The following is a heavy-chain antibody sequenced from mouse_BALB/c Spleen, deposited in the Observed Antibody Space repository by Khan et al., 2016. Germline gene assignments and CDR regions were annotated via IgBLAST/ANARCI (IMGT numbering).Heavy chain of an antibody. CDR3: SRWDGYDVGYAY. V-gene: IGHV1-54*01. CDR1: GYAFTNYL. Sequence: QVQLQQSGAELVRPGTSVKVSCKASGYAFTNYLIEWVKQRPGQGLEWIGVINPGSGGTNYKEKFKGRATMTADKSSSTAYMQLSRLTSDDSAVFCCSRWDGYDVGYAYWGQGTLVTVSA. CDR2: INPGSGGT. D-gene: IGHD2-2*01. J-gene: IGHJ3*01.